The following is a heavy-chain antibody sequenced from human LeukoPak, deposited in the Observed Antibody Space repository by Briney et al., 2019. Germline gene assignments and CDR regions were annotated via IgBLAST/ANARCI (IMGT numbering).Heavy chain of an antibody. J-gene: IGHJ3*02. CDR3: ARDRQVGATAYGAFDI. CDR1: GFTFSSYG. CDR2: IWYDGSNK. V-gene: IGHV3-33*01. D-gene: IGHD1-26*01. Sequence: GGSLRLSCAASGFTFSSYGMHWVRQAPGKGLEWVAVIWYDGSNKYYADSVKVRFTISRDNSKNTLYLQMGSLRAEDMAVYYCARDRQVGATAYGAFDIWGQGTMVTVSS.